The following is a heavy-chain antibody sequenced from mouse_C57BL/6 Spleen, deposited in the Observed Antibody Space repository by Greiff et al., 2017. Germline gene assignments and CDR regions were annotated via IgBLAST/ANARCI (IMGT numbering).Heavy chain of an antibody. Sequence: QVQLQQPGAELVKPGASVKLSCKASGYTFTSYWMHWVKQRPGQGLEWIGKIDPNSGTTNYNEKFKSKATLTVDKSSSTASMHLSSLTSEDSAVYSCARSPSGAFYAMCCWGQGTSVTVSS. CDR1: GYTFTSYW. J-gene: IGHJ4*01. V-gene: IGHV1-64*01. CDR3: ARSPSGAFYAMCC. CDR2: IDPNSGTT.